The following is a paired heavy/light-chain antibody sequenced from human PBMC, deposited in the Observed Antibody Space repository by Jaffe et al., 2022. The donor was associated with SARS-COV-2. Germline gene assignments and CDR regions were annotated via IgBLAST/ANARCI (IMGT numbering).Light chain of an antibody. Sequence: DIVLTQSPLSLPVPLGQSASISCRSSRGLAYSDGDTFLNWFHQRPGQSPRRLIYKVSKRDSGVPDRFSGSGSGTDFTLKISGVEAEDVGVYYCMEGTHWPPENTFGQGTKLEIK. V-gene: IGKV2-30*01. CDR3: MEGTHWPPENT. J-gene: IGKJ2*01. CDR2: KVS. CDR1: RGLAYSDGDTF.
Heavy chain of an antibody. V-gene: IGHV7-4-1*02. Sequence: QMHLMQSESELKKPGASVKISCKASGYDFRSYPMHWVRQAPGQGLEWMGWINTDTGVPSNAQGFTGRFVFSLDTSVSTAYLQINNLKVEDSAVYYCATLRSSREDSWGPGTRVTVSS. CDR1: GYDFRSYP. J-gene: IGHJ5*01. CDR3: ATLRSSREDS. CDR2: INTDTGVP.